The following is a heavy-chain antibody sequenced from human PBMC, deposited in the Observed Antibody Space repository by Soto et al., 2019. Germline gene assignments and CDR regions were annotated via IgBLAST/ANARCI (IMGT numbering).Heavy chain of an antibody. CDR2: IYHSGST. J-gene: IGHJ6*02. CDR1: GGSISSGGYS. Sequence: SETLSLTCAVSGGSISSGGYSWSWIRQPPGKGLEWIGYIYHSGSTYYNPSLKSRVAISVDRSKNQFSLKLSSVTAADTAVYYCARAKYYYDSSGYPFDVWGPGTTVTVSS. CDR3: ARAKYYYDSSGYPFDV. V-gene: IGHV4-30-2*01. D-gene: IGHD3-22*01.